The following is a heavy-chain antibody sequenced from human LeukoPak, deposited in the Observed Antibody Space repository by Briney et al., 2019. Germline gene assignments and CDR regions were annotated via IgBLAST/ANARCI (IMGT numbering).Heavy chain of an antibody. CDR1: GGSISSYY. CDR3: AREGEMATSAFDY. D-gene: IGHD5-24*01. CDR2: IYYSGST. J-gene: IGHJ4*02. Sequence: KTSETLSLTCTVSGGSISSYYWSWLRQPPGKGLEWIGYIYYSGSTNYNTSLKSRVTISVDTSKNQFSLKLSSVTAADTAVYYCAREGEMATSAFDYWGQGTLVTVSS. V-gene: IGHV4-59*01.